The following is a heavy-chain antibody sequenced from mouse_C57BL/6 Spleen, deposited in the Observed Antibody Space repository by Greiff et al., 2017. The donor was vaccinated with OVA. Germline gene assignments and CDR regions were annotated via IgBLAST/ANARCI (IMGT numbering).Heavy chain of an antibody. Sequence: EVMLVESGGGLVKPGGSLKLSCAASGFTFSSYAMSWVRQTPEKRLEWVATISDGGSYTYYPDNVKGRFTISRDNAKNNLYLQMSHLKSEDTAMDYCARRYDGYSWFAYWGQGTLVTVSA. V-gene: IGHV5-4*03. CDR1: GFTFSSYA. J-gene: IGHJ3*01. D-gene: IGHD2-3*01. CDR2: ISDGGSYT. CDR3: ARRYDGYSWFAY.